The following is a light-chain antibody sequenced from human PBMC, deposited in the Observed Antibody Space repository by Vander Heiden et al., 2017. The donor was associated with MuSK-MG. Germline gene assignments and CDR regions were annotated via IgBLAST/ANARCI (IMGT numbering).Light chain of an antibody. V-gene: IGKV3-20*01. CDR1: QSVSSSY. CDR3: QQDGSSPST. Sequence: EIVLTQSPGTLSLSPGERATLSCRASQSVSSSYLAWYQQKPGQAPRLLIYGASSRATGIPDRFSGSGSGTDFTLTISRLEPEDFAVYYCQQDGSSPSTFGQGTKLEIK. CDR2: GAS. J-gene: IGKJ2*01.